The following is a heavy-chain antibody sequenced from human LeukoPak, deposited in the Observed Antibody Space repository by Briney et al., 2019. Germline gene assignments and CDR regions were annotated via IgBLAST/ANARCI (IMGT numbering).Heavy chain of an antibody. CDR2: INHSGST. V-gene: IGHV4-34*01. CDR1: GGSFSGYY. CDR3: ARQYSYVYYFDY. D-gene: IGHD5-18*01. Sequence: PSETLSLTCAVYGGSFSGYYWSWIRQPPGKGLEWIGEINHSGSTNYNPSLKSRVTISVDTSKNQFSLKLSSVTAADTAVYYCARQYSYVYYFDYWDQGTLVTVSS. J-gene: IGHJ4*02.